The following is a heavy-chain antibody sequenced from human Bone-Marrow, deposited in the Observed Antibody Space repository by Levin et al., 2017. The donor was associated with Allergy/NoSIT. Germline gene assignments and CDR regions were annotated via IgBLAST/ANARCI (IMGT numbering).Heavy chain of an antibody. CDR1: GGSFSSGHYY. CDR3: ARDTAFYDFWSGYPNWNFDL. CDR2: IYYSGST. D-gene: IGHD3-3*01. V-gene: IGHV4-30-4*01. J-gene: IGHJ2*01. Sequence: PSETLSLTCTVSGGSFSSGHYYWNWIRQPPGKGLEWIGNIYYSGSTYYNPSLKSRVVVSLDTSKNQLSLKLTSVTAADTAVYYCARDTAFYDFWSGYPNWNFDLWGRGTLVTVSS.